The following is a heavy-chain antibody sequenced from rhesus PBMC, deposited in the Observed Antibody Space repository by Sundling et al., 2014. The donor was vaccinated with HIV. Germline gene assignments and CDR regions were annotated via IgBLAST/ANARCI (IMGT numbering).Heavy chain of an antibody. Sequence: QLQLQESGPGLVKPSETLSVTCAVSGGSMSSSYWSWVRQAPGKGLEWIGFIFSRSGNTYYNPSLKSRVTISRDTSKNQFSLNLTSVTAADTAVYYCARVIFTSSGNYWGQGVLVTVSS. CDR2: IFSRSGNT. J-gene: IGHJ4*01. CDR1: GGSMSSSY. CDR3: ARVIFTSSGNY. D-gene: IGHD2-27*01. V-gene: IGHV4-169*01.